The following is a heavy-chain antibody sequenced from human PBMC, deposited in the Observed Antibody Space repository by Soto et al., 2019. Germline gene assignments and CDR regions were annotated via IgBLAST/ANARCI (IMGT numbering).Heavy chain of an antibody. CDR1: GHTFSSYG. J-gene: IGHJ5*02. CDR2: ISTYSGNT. D-gene: IGHD2-21*02. V-gene: IGHV1-18*01. CDR3: ARELTGGDPS. Sequence: ASVKVSCKGSGHTFSSYGISWVRQAPGQGLEWMGWISTYSGNTNYAQRLQGRVTMTTDPPTRTVYMELRSLTSDDTAFYYCARELTGGDPSWGQGTLVTVSS.